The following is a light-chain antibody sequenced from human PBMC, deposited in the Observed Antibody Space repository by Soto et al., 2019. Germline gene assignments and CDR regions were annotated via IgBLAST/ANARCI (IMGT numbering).Light chain of an antibody. CDR3: QQYNSYSIT. CDR2: WAS. Sequence: DIVMTQSPDSLAVSLGERATINCKSSQSFLYSSNNKNYLAWYQQKPGQPPKLLIYWASTRESGVPDRFSGSGSGTEFTLTISSLQPDDFATYYCQQYNSYSITFGQGTRLAIK. V-gene: IGKV4-1*01. CDR1: QSFLYSSNNKNY. J-gene: IGKJ5*01.